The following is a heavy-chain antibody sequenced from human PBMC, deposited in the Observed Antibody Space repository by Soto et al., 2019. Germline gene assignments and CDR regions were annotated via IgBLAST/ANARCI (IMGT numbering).Heavy chain of an antibody. CDR3: ASRNQGYSDDWFDP. Sequence: VKVSCKASGGTFSSYAISWVRQAPGQGLEWMGGIIPIFGTANYAQKFQGRVTITADESTSTAYMELSSLRSEDTAVYYCASRNQGYSDDWFDPWGQGTLVTVSS. D-gene: IGHD6-13*01. V-gene: IGHV1-69*13. CDR2: IIPIFGTA. J-gene: IGHJ5*02. CDR1: GGTFSSYA.